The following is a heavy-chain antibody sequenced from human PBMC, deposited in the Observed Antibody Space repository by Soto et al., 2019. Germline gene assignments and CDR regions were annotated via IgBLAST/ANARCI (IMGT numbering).Heavy chain of an antibody. Sequence: KPSETLSLTCTVSGGSINDYYWTWVRQTPGKGLEWIGYVYNAGNTNYNPSLKSRGTISLDTSRNQFSLKLNSLTAADTAVYYCARALALWSTGYYYFDYWGLGTLVTVSS. D-gene: IGHD6-19*01. CDR3: ARALALWSTGYYYFDY. CDR1: GGSINDYY. V-gene: IGHV4-59*01. J-gene: IGHJ4*02. CDR2: VYNAGNT.